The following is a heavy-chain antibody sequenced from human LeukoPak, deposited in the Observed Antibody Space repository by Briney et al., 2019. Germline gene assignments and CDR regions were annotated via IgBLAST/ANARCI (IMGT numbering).Heavy chain of an antibody. CDR1: GGTFNSYA. Sequence: ASVKVSCKASGGTFNSYAINWVRQATGQGLEWMGWMNPNSGNTGYAQKFQGRVTMTRNTSISTAYMELSSLRSEDTAVYYCARGSSYCSGGSCYGYWGQGTLVTVSS. J-gene: IGHJ4*02. V-gene: IGHV1-8*02. D-gene: IGHD2-15*01. CDR3: ARGSSYCSGGSCYGY. CDR2: MNPNSGNT.